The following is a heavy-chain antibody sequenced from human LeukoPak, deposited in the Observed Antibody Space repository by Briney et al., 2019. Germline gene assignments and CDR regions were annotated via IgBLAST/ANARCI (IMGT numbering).Heavy chain of an antibody. CDR3: ARVARGGIGGFYFDY. J-gene: IGHJ4*02. CDR2: ISVISRYK. V-gene: IGHV3-21*06. Sequence: GGSLRLSCATSGFTFSSYSLDWVRQAPGKGLEWVSSISVISRYKYYADSLKGRFTIFRDIAKNSLYLQMNSLRAEDTALYYCARVARGGIGGFYFDYWGQGTLVTVSS. CDR1: GFTFSSYS. D-gene: IGHD3-10*01.